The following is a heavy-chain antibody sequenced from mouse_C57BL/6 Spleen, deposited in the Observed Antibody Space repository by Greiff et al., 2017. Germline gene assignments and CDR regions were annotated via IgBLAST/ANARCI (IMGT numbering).Heavy chain of an antibody. CDR2: ISSGSSTI. Sequence: EVKLVESGGGLVKPGGSLKLSCAASGFTFSDYGMHWVRQAPEKGLEWVAYISSGSSTIYYADTVKGRFTISRDNAQNTLFLQMTSLRSEDTAMYYCATYYGYDDAPWFAYWGQGTLVTVSA. V-gene: IGHV5-17*01. J-gene: IGHJ3*01. CDR3: ATYYGYDDAPWFAY. D-gene: IGHD2-9*01. CDR1: GFTFSDYG.